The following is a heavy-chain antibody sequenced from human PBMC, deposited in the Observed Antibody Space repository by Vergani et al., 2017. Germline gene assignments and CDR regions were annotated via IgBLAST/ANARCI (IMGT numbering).Heavy chain of an antibody. D-gene: IGHD6-19*01. J-gene: IGHJ4*01. CDR3: ARDTVTGSRYFDY. CDR1: GFTFSHYS. Sequence: EVQMVESGGGLVKPGGSLRLSCVASGFTFSHYSMNWVRQAPGKGLEWVSSISGNNDDVYYADSVKGRFTISRDNSKNTLFLQMNSLRPEDTAVYYCARDTVTGSRYFDYWGRGTLVTVSS. CDR2: ISGNNDDV. V-gene: IGHV3-21*01.